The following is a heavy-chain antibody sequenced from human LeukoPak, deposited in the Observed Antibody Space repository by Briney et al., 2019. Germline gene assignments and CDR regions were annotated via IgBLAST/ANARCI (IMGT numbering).Heavy chain of an antibody. CDR1: GFTFSSYS. J-gene: IGHJ4*02. V-gene: IGHV3-48*02. CDR2: ISSSSSAI. Sequence: GGSLRLSCAASGFTFSSYSMIWVRQAPGKGLEWVSYISSSSSAIYYADSVKGRFTISRDNAKNSLYLQMNSLRDEDTAVYYCARAWGDYVWGSYREYYFDYWGQGTLVTVSS. CDR3: ARAWGDYVWGSYREYYFDY. D-gene: IGHD3-16*02.